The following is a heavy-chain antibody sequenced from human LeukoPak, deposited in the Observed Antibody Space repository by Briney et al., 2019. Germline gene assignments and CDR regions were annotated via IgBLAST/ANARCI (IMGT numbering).Heavy chain of an antibody. CDR3: ARDRYDILTGYYMYFDY. V-gene: IGHV3-33*01. CDR2: IWYDGSNK. D-gene: IGHD3-9*01. CDR1: GFSFSSYG. J-gene: IGHJ4*02. Sequence: GGSLRLSCAASGFSFSSYGMHWVRQAPGKGLEWVAVIWYDGSNKYYADSVKGRFTISRDNSKNTLFLQMNSLRAEDTPVYYCARDRYDILTGYYMYFDYWGQGSLVTVSS.